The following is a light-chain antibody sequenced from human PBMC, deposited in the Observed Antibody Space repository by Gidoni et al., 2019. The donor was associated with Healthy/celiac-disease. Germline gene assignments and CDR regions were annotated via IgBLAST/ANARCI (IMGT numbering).Light chain of an antibody. CDR2: WAP. CDR1: QSVLYSSNNKNY. J-gene: IGKJ4*01. CDR3: QQYYSTPLT. Sequence: DIVMTQSPVSLAVSLGERATINCKSSQSVLYSSNNKNYLAWYQQKPGQPPKLLIYWAPTRESGVPDRFSGSGSGTDFTLTISSLQAEDVAVYYCQQYYSTPLTFGGGTKVEIK. V-gene: IGKV4-1*01.